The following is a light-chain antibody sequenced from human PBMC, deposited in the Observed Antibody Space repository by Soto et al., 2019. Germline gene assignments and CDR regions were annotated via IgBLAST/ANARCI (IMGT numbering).Light chain of an antibody. CDR3: QQYDTYSRT. CDR2: DVS. Sequence: IQMTQSPSTLSASVGDRVTITCRASQSISNWLAWYQHKPGKAPKLLIYDVSILASGVSSRFSGSGSGTEFTLTISSLQPDDFATFYCQQYDTYSRTFGQGTKVDIK. V-gene: IGKV1-5*01. J-gene: IGKJ2*02. CDR1: QSISNW.